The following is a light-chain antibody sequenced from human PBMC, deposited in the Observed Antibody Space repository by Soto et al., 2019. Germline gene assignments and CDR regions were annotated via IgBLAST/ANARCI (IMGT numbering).Light chain of an antibody. Sequence: AIHLTQSPSSLAASIGDRVTVTCRASQGISRALAWYQQKPGNAPSLLIYDASTLQGGVPSRFSGSASGTNLSLTVDSLQPGDLGTEDCQQFQGYPLTFGGGTKVEIK. V-gene: IGKV1-13*02. J-gene: IGKJ4*01. CDR3: QQFQGYPLT. CDR2: DAS. CDR1: QGISRA.